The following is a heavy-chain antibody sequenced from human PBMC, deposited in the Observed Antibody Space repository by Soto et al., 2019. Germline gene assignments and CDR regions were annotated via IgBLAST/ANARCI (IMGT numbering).Heavy chain of an antibody. CDR1: GGSFSGYY. D-gene: IGHD3-3*01. Sequence: PSETLSLTCSVYGGSFSGYYWSWIRQPPGKGLEWIGEINHSGSTNYNPSLKSRVKISVDTSKNQFSLKLSSVTAAETAVYYCARGRITIFGVVSGYYGMDVRGKGTRGTASS. CDR2: INHSGST. J-gene: IGHJ6*04. CDR3: ARGRITIFGVVSGYYGMDV. V-gene: IGHV4-34*01.